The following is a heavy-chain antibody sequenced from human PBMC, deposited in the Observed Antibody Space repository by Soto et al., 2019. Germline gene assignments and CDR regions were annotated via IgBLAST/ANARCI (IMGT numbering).Heavy chain of an antibody. V-gene: IGHV1-18*04. D-gene: IGHD5-12*01. CDR2: ISPYNGNT. Sequence: QIQLVQSGAEVKKPGASVRVSCKASGYAFSNYGISWIRQAPGLGLEWMGWISPYNGNTDYAQSLQGRVTMTTDTSTNTAYMELRSLTSDDTAVYYCATSYDSGFDPWGQGTLVIVSS. CDR1: GYAFSNYG. CDR3: ATSYDSGFDP. J-gene: IGHJ5*02.